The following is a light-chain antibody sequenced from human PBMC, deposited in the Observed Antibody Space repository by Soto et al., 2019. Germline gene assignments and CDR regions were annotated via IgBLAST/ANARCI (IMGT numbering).Light chain of an antibody. CDR2: GNS. CDR1: SSNIGAGYD. J-gene: IGLJ7*01. CDR3: QSYDSSLIGSV. Sequence: QSVLTQPPSVSGAPGQRVTISCTGSSSNIGAGYDVHWYQQLPGTAPKLLIYGNSNRPSGVPVRFSGSKSGTSASLAITGLQAEDEADYYCQSYDSSLIGSVFGGGTQLTVL. V-gene: IGLV1-40*01.